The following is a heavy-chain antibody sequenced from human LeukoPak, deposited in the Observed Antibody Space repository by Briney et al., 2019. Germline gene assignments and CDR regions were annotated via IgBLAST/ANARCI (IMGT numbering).Heavy chain of an antibody. V-gene: IGHV3-15*01. CDR2: IKSKADGGTT. J-gene: IGHJ6*02. CDR3: TTDREGGMDV. CDR1: GFSHAW. Sequence: GGSLRLSCAASGFSHAWLSWARKPPGKGREWVGRIKSKADGGTTDYVAPVKGRFTISRDDSKNTLYLQMNSLKTEDTAVYYCTTDREGGMDVWGQGTTVTVSS.